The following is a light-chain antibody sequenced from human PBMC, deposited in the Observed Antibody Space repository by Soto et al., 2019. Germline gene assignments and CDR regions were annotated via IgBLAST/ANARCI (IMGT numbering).Light chain of an antibody. Sequence: EIVLTQSPATLSLSPGERATLSCRASQSVSTYLAWYQHKPGHAPRLLIYDASNTATGIPARFSGSGSGTGFTLTISSLEPEDFAVYYCQQRSNWPPLYTFGQGTKLEIK. CDR2: DAS. CDR3: QQRSNWPPLYT. J-gene: IGKJ2*01. CDR1: QSVSTY. V-gene: IGKV3-11*01.